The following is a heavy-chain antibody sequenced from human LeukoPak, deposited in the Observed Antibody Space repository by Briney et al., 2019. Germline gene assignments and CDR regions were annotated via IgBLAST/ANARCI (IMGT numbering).Heavy chain of an antibody. Sequence: SSQTLSLTCTVSGGSISSGGCYWSWIRQPPGKGLEWIGYIYHSGSTYYNPSLKSRVTISVDRSKNQFSLKLSSVTAADTAVYYCAREGYSYGLDYWGQGTLVTVSS. V-gene: IGHV4-30-2*01. D-gene: IGHD5-18*01. CDR2: IYHSGST. J-gene: IGHJ4*02. CDR1: GGSISSGGCY. CDR3: AREGYSYGLDY.